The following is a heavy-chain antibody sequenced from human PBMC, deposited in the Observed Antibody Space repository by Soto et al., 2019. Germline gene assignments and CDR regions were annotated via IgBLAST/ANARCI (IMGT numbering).Heavy chain of an antibody. D-gene: IGHD3-22*01. CDR1: GYTFTSYA. CDR3: ARVPDYYDSSGYYPAPYWYFDL. CDR2: INAGNGNT. Sequence: ASVTVSCKASGYTFTSYAMHWVRQAPGQRLEWMGWINAGNGNTKYSQKFQGRVTITRDTSISTAYMELRSLRSDDTAVYYCARVPDYYDSSGYYPAPYWYFDLWGRGTLVTVSS. J-gene: IGHJ2*01. V-gene: IGHV1-3*01.